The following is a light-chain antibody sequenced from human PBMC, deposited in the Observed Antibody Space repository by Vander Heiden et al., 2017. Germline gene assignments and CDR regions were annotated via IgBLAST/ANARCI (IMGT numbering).Light chain of an antibody. V-gene: IGKV1-8*01. CDR2: AAS. Sequence: IRMTQSQSSFSASTGDRVTITCRASQGISSYLAWYQQKPGKAPKLLIYAASTLQSGVPSRFSGSGSGTDFTLTISCLQSEDFATYYCQQYYSYPFTFGHGTKVDIK. J-gene: IGKJ3*01. CDR1: QGISSY. CDR3: QQYYSYPFT.